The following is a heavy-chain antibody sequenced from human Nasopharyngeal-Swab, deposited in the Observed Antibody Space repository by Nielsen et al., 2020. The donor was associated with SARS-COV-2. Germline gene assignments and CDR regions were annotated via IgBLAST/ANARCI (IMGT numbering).Heavy chain of an antibody. CDR2: IYSGGST. J-gene: IGHJ3*02. D-gene: IGHD2/OR15-2a*01. CDR1: GFTVSSNY. CDR3: ARWGGDVVYGHDAFDI. V-gene: IGHV3-53*01. Sequence: GGSLRLSCAASGFTVSSNYMSWVRRAPGKGLEWVSVIYSGGSTYYADSVKGRFTISRDNSKNTLYLQMNSLRAEDTAVYYCARWGGDVVYGHDAFDIWGQGTMVTVSS.